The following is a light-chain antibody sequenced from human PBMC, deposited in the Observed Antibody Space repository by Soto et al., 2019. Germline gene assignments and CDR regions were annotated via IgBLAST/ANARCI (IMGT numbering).Light chain of an antibody. V-gene: IGKV3-20*01. CDR1: QSVSSNY. CDR2: GAS. J-gene: IGKJ5*01. Sequence: EIVLTQSPGTLSLSPGERATLSCRASQSVSSNYLAWYQQKPGQAPRLLIYGASNRATGIPDTFSVSGSGTEFTLTINSLQAEDCAVYYCQQYYNWPRTFGQGTRLEIQ. CDR3: QQYYNWPRT.